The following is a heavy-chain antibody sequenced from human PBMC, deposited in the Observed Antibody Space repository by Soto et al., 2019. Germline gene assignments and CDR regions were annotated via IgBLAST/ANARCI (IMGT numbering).Heavy chain of an antibody. J-gene: IGHJ6*02. Sequence: XDSLKRSYQCSGDSFTSYLIGLVLQLPGKGLEWMGIIYPGDSDTRYSPSFQGQVTISADKSISTAYLQWSSLKASDTAMYYCARGMGGVPAAFYGMDVWGQGTTVTVSS. V-gene: IGHV5-51*01. D-gene: IGHD2-2*01. CDR1: GDSFTSYL. CDR3: ARGMGGVPAAFYGMDV. CDR2: IYPGDSDT.